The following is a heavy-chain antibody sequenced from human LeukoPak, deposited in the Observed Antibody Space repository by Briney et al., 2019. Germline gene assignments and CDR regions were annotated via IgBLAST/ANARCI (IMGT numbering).Heavy chain of an antibody. CDR2: IVAGSGNT. Sequence: SVKVSCKASGFTFTSSAVQWVRQARGQRLEWVGRIVAGSGNTNYAQKFQERVTITRDMFTSTAYMELSSLRSEDTAVYYCAADRCSGGSCYFDYWGQGTLVTVSS. CDR1: GFTFTSSA. D-gene: IGHD2-15*01. J-gene: IGHJ4*02. CDR3: AADRCSGGSCYFDY. V-gene: IGHV1-58*01.